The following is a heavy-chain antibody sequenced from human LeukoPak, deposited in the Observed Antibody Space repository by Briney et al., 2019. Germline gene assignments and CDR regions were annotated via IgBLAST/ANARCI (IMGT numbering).Heavy chain of an antibody. V-gene: IGHV3-30*18. CDR2: ISYDGSNK. Sequence: GGSLRLSCAASGFTFSSYGMHWVRQAPGKGLEWVAVISYDGSNKYYADSVKGRLTISRDNSKNTLYLQMNSLRAEDTAVYYCAKDTYYYDSSGYYYPFSWGQGTLVTVSS. J-gene: IGHJ5*02. CDR3: AKDTYYYDSSGYYYPFS. CDR1: GFTFSSYG. D-gene: IGHD3-22*01.